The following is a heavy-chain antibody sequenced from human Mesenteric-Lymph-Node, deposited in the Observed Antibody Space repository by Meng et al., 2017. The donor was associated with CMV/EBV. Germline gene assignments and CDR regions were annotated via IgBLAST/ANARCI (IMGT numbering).Heavy chain of an antibody. V-gene: IGHV3-15*01. D-gene: IGHD6-19*01. Sequence: GGSLRLSCAASGFTFSNAWMTWVRKAPGKGLEWVGRIKSKTDGGTTDYAAPVKGRFNISRDDSNTTLYLQMNSLKTEDTAMYYCTTRARLTSGWDEVRFDYWGQGALVTVSS. CDR3: TTRARLTSGWDEVRFDY. CDR1: GFTFSNAW. J-gene: IGHJ4*02. CDR2: IKSKTDGGTT.